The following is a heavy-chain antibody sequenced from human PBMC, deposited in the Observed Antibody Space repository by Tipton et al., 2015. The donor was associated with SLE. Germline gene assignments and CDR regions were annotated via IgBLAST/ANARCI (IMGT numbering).Heavy chain of an antibody. CDR2: IYTSGST. V-gene: IGHV4-61*02. Sequence: TLSLTCTVSGGSISSGSYYWSWIRQPAGKGLEWIGRIYTSGSTNYNPSLKSRVTISVDTSKNQFSLKLSSVTAADTAVYYCARAIVGATPQLDYWGQGTLVTVSS. J-gene: IGHJ4*02. D-gene: IGHD1-26*01. CDR3: ARAIVGATPQLDY. CDR1: GGSISSGSYY.